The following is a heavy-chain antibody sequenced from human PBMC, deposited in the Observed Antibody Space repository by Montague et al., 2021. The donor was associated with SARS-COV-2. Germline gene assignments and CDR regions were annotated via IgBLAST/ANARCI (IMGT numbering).Heavy chain of an antibody. D-gene: IGHD1-1*01. V-gene: IGHV4-59*08. Sequence: SETLSLTCTVSGGTVRDYYWNWIRQTPGKGLEWIGYIFYNGYTKYNPSLESRVTLSVDTPGNQFFLSLRSVTASDTATCFCARHSVSEDGTFFRPYFDPWGQGAQVIVSS. CDR1: GGTVRDYY. CDR3: ARHSVSEDGTFFRPYFDP. CDR2: IFYNGYT. J-gene: IGHJ5*02.